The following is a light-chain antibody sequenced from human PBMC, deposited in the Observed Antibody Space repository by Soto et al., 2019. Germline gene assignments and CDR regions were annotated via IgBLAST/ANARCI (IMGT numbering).Light chain of an antibody. CDR1: QSVSSY. V-gene: IGKV3-11*01. CDR2: DAS. Sequence: EIVLTQSPAPLSLSPGERATLSCRASQSVSSYLAWYQQKPGQAPRLLIYDASNRATGIPARFSGSWSGTDFTLTISSLEPEDVAVYYCQQRSNWPKTLGQGTKVDIK. CDR3: QQRSNWPKT. J-gene: IGKJ1*01.